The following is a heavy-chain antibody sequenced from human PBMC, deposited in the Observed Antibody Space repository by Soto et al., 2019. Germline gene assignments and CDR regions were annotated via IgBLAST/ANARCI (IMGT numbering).Heavy chain of an antibody. J-gene: IGHJ5*02. D-gene: IGHD2-2*02. CDR3: AREKVPAFIHHTWFDP. V-gene: IGHV4-30-4*01. Sequence: PSETLSLTCTVSGGSIGSDGYYWSWIRQAPGKGLEWIGYNYYSGSTYYNPSLQSRVTTPLDTSKNQFSLKLSSVSAADTAVYYCAREKVPAFIHHTWFDPWGQGTLVTVSS. CDR1: GGSIGSDGYY. CDR2: NYYSGST.